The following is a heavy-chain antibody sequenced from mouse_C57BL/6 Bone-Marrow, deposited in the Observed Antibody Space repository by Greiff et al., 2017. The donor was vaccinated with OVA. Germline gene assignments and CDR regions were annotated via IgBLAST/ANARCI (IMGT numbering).Heavy chain of an antibody. D-gene: IGHD1-1*01. Sequence: EVMLVESGGGLVQPGGSLKLSCAASGFTFSDYGMAWVRQAPKKGPEWVAFISNLAYCIYYADTVTGRFTISRENAKNTLYLEMSSLRSEDTAMYYCARAEYYGGFAYWGQGTLVTVSA. CDR2: ISNLAYCI. V-gene: IGHV5-15*01. CDR3: ARAEYYGGFAY. J-gene: IGHJ3*01. CDR1: GFTFSDYG.